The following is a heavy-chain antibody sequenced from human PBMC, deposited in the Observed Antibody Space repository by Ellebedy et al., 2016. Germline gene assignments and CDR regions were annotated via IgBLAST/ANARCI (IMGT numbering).Heavy chain of an antibody. V-gene: IGHV3-33*01. CDR1: GFTFSSYG. CDR2: IWYDGSNK. D-gene: IGHD4-23*01. Sequence: GESLKISXAASGFTFSSYGMHWVRQAPGKGLEWVAVIWYDGSNKYYADSVKGRFTISRDNAKNSLFLDMNSLRVEDTAVYYCARDARWSDYWGQGTLVTVSS. CDR3: ARDARWSDY. J-gene: IGHJ4*02.